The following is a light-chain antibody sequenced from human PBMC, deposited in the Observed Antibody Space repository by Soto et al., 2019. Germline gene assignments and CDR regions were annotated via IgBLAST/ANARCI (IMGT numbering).Light chain of an antibody. CDR2: KAS. CDR3: QHYDRYPVT. CDR1: QSITIW. J-gene: IGKJ2*01. V-gene: IGKV1-5*03. Sequence: DLQMTQSPSTLSASVGDRVTITCRASQSITIWLAWYQQKPGKAPKLLIYKASSLESGVPSRFSGSGSGTEFTLTISSLQPDDFATYYCQHYDRYPVTFGQGTKLEIK.